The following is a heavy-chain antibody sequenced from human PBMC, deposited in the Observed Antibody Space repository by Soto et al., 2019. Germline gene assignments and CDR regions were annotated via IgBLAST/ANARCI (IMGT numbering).Heavy chain of an antibody. CDR1: GFTFSSYA. CDR2: ISHDGSNK. CDR3: ARDRRYYYDSSGYRPPDY. V-gene: IGHV3-30-3*01. D-gene: IGHD3-22*01. Sequence: GGSLRLSWAASGFTFSSYAMHWVRQAPCKGLEWVAVISHDGSNKYYADSVKGRFTISRDNAKNTLYLQMNSLRAEDTAVYYCARDRRYYYDSSGYRPPDYWGQGTLVTVSS. J-gene: IGHJ4*02.